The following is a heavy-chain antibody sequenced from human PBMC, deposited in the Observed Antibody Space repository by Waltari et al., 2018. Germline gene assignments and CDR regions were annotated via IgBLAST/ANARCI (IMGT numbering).Heavy chain of an antibody. D-gene: IGHD3-9*01. CDR2: IYYSGST. CDR1: GGSISSSSYY. V-gene: IGHV4-39*07. J-gene: IGHJ3*02. Sequence: QLQLQESGPGLVKPSETLSLTCTVSGGSISSSSYYWGWHRQPPGKGLEWIGSIYYSGSTYYNPSLKSRVTISVDTSKNQFSLKLSSVTAADTAVYYCARGTGSVFDWLFRATNAFDIWGQGTMVTVSS. CDR3: ARGTGSVFDWLFRATNAFDI.